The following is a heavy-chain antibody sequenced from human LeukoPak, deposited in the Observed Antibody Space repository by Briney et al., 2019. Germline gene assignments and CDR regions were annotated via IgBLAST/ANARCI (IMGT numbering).Heavy chain of an antibody. CDR2: IKQDGSEK. CDR3: ASITAGATLGY. Sequence: GGSLRLSCAASGFTFSRYWMSWVRQAPGKGLEWVANIKQDGSEKYYVDSVKGRFTISRDNAKNSLYLQMNSRRAEDTAVYYCASITAGATLGYWGQGTLVTVSS. J-gene: IGHJ4*02. V-gene: IGHV3-7*01. CDR1: GFTFSRYW. D-gene: IGHD5-24*01.